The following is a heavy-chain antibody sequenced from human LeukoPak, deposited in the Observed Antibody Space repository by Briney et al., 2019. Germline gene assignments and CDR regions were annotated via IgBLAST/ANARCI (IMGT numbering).Heavy chain of an antibody. CDR3: AKDGPVKFLEWSSSYYFDY. J-gene: IGHJ4*02. CDR2: IWYDGSNK. V-gene: IGHV3-33*06. D-gene: IGHD3-3*01. Sequence: PAGGSLRLSCAASGFTFSSYGMHWVRQAPGKGLEWVAVIWYDGSNKYYADSVKGRFTISRDNSKNTLYLQMNSLRAEDTAVYYCAKDGPVKFLEWSSSYYFDYWGQGTLVTVSS. CDR1: GFTFSSYG.